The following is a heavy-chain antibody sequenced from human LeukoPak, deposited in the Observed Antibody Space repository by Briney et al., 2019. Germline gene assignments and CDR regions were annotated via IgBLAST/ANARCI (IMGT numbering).Heavy chain of an antibody. D-gene: IGHD2-15*01. Sequence: GGSLRLSCAASGFTFTTYGMHWVRQAPGKGLEWVSAISGSGGSTYYADSVKGRFTISRDNSKNTLYLQMNSLRAEDTAVYYCAKEAVVVVVAATGPFYYYYMDVWGKGTTVTISS. CDR2: ISGSGGST. J-gene: IGHJ6*03. CDR1: GFTFTTYG. CDR3: AKEAVVVVVAATGPFYYYYMDV. V-gene: IGHV3-23*01.